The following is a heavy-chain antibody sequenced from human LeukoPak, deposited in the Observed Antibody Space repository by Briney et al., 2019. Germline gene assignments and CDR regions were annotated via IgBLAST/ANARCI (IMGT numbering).Heavy chain of an antibody. D-gene: IGHD3-9*01. CDR1: GGSISIYH. J-gene: IGHJ5*02. V-gene: IGHV4-59*01. CDR2: IYYSGST. Sequence: KTSETLSLTCTVSGGSISIYHWRWIRQPPGKGLEWIGYIYYSGSTNYNPSLKSRVTISVDTSKNQFSLKLSSVTAADTAVYYCARVPLHYDILTGYYNRWFDPWGQGTLVTVSS. CDR3: ARVPLHYDILTGYYNRWFDP.